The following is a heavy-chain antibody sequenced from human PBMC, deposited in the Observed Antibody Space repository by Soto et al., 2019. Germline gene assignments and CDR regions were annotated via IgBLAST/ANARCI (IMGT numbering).Heavy chain of an antibody. Sequence: SETLSLTCAVYGGSFSGYYWSWIRQPPGKGLEWIGEINHSGSTNYNPSLKSRVTISVDTSKNQFSLKLSSVTAADTAVYYCARVWRQQLVRMYYYYGMDVWGQGTTVTVSS. CDR2: INHSGST. CDR3: ARVWRQQLVRMYYYYGMDV. CDR1: GGSFSGYY. D-gene: IGHD6-13*01. J-gene: IGHJ6*02. V-gene: IGHV4-34*01.